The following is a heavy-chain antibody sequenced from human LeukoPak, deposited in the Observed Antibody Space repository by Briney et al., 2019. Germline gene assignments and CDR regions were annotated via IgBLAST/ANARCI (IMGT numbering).Heavy chain of an antibody. CDR2: INWNGGST. V-gene: IGHV3-20*04. CDR1: GFTFDDYG. J-gene: IGHJ6*03. D-gene: IGHD6-13*01. CDR3: AKDRSIAAAGTVYYYYMDV. Sequence: GGSLRLSCAASGFTFDDYGMSWVRQAPGKGLEWVSGINWNGGSTGYADSVKGRFTISRDNAKNSLYLQMNSLRAEDTAVYYCAKDRSIAAAGTVYYYYMDVWGKGTTVTISS.